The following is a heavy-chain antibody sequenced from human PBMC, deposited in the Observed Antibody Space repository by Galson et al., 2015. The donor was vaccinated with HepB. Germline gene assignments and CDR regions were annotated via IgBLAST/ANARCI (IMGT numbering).Heavy chain of an antibody. CDR3: AKDPDFDFYSEKSTTFDY. V-gene: IGHV3-23*01. D-gene: IGHD3-3*01. Sequence: LSCAASGFSFDTYAMSWVRQAPGKGLEWVSSISGAGHNTYYADAVRGRFTISRDNSKDTVYLQMISLRDVDTAMYYCAKDPDFDFYSEKSTTFDYWGRGTLVTVSS. J-gene: IGHJ4*02. CDR1: GFSFDTYA. CDR2: ISGAGHNT.